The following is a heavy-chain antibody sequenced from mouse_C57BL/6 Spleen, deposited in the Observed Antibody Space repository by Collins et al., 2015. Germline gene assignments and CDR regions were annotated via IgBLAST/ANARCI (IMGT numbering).Heavy chain of an antibody. Sequence: QVQLQQSGPELVKPGASVKISCKASGYSFTSYYIHWVKQRPGQGLEWIGWIYPGSGNTKYNEKFKGKATLTADTSSSTAYMQLSSLTSEDSAVYYCARGDYAYFDYWGQGTTLTVSS. CDR3: ARGDYAYFDY. D-gene: IGHD2-4*01. CDR2: IYPGSGNT. CDR1: GYSFTSYY. V-gene: IGHV1-66*01. J-gene: IGHJ2*01.